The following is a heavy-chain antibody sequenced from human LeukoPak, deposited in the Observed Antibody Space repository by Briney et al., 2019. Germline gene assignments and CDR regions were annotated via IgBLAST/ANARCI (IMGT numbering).Heavy chain of an antibody. CDR1: GFTFSSYA. J-gene: IGHJ4*02. CDR3: AREDDWNYEDY. CDR2: IKQDGSEK. D-gene: IGHD1-7*01. Sequence: GSLRLSCAASGFTFSSYAMHWVRQAPGKGLEWVANIKQDGSEKYYVNSVKGRFTISRDNAKNSLYLQMNSLRAEDTAIYYCAREDDWNYEDYRGQGTLVTVSS. V-gene: IGHV3-7*01.